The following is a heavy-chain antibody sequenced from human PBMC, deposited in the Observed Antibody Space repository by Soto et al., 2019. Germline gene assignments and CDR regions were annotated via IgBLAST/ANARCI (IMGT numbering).Heavy chain of an antibody. CDR3: ARGTSSTSCLVHY. D-gene: IGHD2-2*01. V-gene: IGHV3-21*01. CDR1: GFTFSSYS. Sequence: EVQLVESGGGLVKPGGSLRLSCAASGFTFSSYSMNWVRQAPGKGLEWVSSISSSSSYIYYADSVKGRFTISRDNAKNSLYLQRNSLRAEDTAVYYCARGTSSTSCLVHYWGQGTLVTVSS. CDR2: ISSSSSYI. J-gene: IGHJ4*02.